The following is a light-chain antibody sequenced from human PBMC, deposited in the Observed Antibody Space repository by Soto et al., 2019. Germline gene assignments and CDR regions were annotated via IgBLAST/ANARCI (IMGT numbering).Light chain of an antibody. V-gene: IGLV2-14*01. CDR3: SSYASSSTVI. Sequence: QSALTQPASVSGSPGQSITISCTGTSSDVGAYNYVSWYQQHPVKAPKLMIYDVSSRPSGICNRFSGSKSGNTASLTISGVEAEDEADYCCSSYASSSTVIFGGGTKVTVL. CDR1: SSDVGAYNY. CDR2: DVS. J-gene: IGLJ2*01.